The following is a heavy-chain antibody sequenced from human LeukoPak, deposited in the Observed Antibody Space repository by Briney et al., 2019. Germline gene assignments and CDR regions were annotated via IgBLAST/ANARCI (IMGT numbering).Heavy chain of an antibody. D-gene: IGHD2-2*01. CDR2: INQDVSRI. Sequence: PGRSLRLSCAGSGFSFSRYWMAWVRQAPGKGLEWVASINQDVSRIHYVDSVKGRFTISRDNAKSSLFLQMTSLRVEDTAVYYCATFAGVVPGGLLLWGKGTTVIVSS. CDR3: ATFAGVVPGGLLL. CDR1: GFSFSRYW. V-gene: IGHV3-7*01. J-gene: IGHJ6*04.